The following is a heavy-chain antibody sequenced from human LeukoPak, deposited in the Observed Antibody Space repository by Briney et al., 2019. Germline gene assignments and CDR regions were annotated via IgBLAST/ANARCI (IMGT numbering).Heavy chain of an antibody. V-gene: IGHV4-4*07. Sequence: SETLSLTCAVYGGSFSGYYWSWIRQPAGKGLEWIGRIYTSGSTNYNPSLKSRVTMSVDTSKNQFSLKLSSVTAADTAVYYCARDFDDFWSGYYYFDYWGQGTLVTVSS. CDR1: GGSFSGYY. J-gene: IGHJ4*02. D-gene: IGHD3-3*01. CDR2: IYTSGST. CDR3: ARDFDDFWSGYYYFDY.